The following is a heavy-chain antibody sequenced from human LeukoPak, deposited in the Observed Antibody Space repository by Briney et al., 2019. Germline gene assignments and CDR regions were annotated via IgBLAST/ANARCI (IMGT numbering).Heavy chain of an antibody. V-gene: IGHV3-11*04. CDR1: GFTLSDYY. CDR2: ISSSGSTI. J-gene: IGHJ5*02. CDR3: AGTHSYSALGSPWGA. D-gene: IGHD3-10*01. Sequence: GGSLRLSCAASGFTLSDYYMSWIRQAPGKGLEWVSYISSSGSTIYYADSVKGRFTISRDNAKNSLYLQMNSLRAEDTAVYYCAGTHSYSALGSPWGAWGQGTLVTVSS.